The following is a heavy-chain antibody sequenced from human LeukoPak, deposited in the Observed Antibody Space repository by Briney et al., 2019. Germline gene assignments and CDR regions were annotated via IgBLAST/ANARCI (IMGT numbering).Heavy chain of an antibody. J-gene: IGHJ6*03. CDR3: ARPVPYYYYIDV. Sequence: ASVKVSCMASVYTFTSYGNSWVRPAPGHSLEGMGWISAYNDNTNYAQKLQGRVTMTTDTSTSTAYMELRSLRSDDTAVYYCARPVPYYYYIDVWGKGTTVTISS. V-gene: IGHV1-18*01. CDR2: ISAYNDNT. CDR1: VYTFTSYG.